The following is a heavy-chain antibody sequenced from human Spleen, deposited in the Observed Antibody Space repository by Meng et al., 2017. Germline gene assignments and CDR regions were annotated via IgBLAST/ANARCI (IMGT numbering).Heavy chain of an antibody. Sequence: QGRAQQGADGMFKPSGTLSLTLVVSGGSLSDYYWSWFRRPPGKGLEWIGEINHSGSTNYNPSLESRATISVDTSKDHFSLKQSSVTAAETAVYYCARSLRDYYGSGRLGPWGQGTLVTVSS. J-gene: IGHJ5*02. CDR1: GGSLSDYY. CDR2: INHSGST. V-gene: IGHV4-34*01. D-gene: IGHD3-10*01. CDR3: ARSLRDYYGSGRLGP.